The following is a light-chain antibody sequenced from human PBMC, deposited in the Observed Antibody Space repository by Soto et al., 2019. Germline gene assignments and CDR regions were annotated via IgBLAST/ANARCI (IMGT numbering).Light chain of an antibody. CDR2: DAS. CDR1: QGISSA. V-gene: IGKV1-13*02. J-gene: IGKJ4*01. Sequence: AIQLTQSPSSLTASVGDRVTITCRASQGISSALAWYQQKPGKAPNLLIYDASSLESGVPSRFSGSGSGTDFTLTISSLQPEDFATYYCQQFNSYPLTFVGGTKVEIK. CDR3: QQFNSYPLT.